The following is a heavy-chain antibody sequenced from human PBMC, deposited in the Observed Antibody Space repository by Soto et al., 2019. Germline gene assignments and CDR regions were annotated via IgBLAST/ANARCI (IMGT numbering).Heavy chain of an antibody. Sequence: PGGSLRLSCAASGFTFSSYAMSWVRQAPGKGLEWVSAISGSGGSTYYADSVKGRFTISRDNSKNTLYLQMNSLRAEDTAVYYCAKLFRYSSGRSDAFDIWGQGTMVTVSS. CDR2: ISGSGGST. CDR1: GFTFSSYA. V-gene: IGHV3-23*01. D-gene: IGHD6-19*01. CDR3: AKLFRYSSGRSDAFDI. J-gene: IGHJ3*02.